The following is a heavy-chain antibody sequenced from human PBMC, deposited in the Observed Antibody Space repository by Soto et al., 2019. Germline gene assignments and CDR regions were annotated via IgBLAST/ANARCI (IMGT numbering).Heavy chain of an antibody. V-gene: IGHV2-26*01. J-gene: IGHJ5*02. CDR3: ARGAAAGTNGNWFDP. Sequence: SGPRLVNPTETLTLTCTVSGFSLSNARMGVSWIRQPPGKALEWLAHIFSNDEKSYSTSLKSRLTISKDTSKSQVVLTMTNMDPVDTATYYCARGAAAGTNGNWFDPWGQGTLVTVSS. CDR2: IFSNDEK. CDR1: GFSLSNARMG. D-gene: IGHD6-13*01.